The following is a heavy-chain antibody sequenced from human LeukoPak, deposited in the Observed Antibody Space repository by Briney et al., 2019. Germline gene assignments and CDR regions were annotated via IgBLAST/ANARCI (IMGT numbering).Heavy chain of an antibody. CDR3: ASASTVTTSDY. V-gene: IGHV4-34*01. D-gene: IGHD4-17*01. CDR1: GGSFSGYY. Sequence: SETLSLTCAVYGGSFSGYYWSWIRQPPGKGLEWIGEINHSGSTNYNPSLKSRVTISVDTSKNPFSLKLSSVTAADTAVYYCASASTVTTSDYWGQGALVTVSS. CDR2: INHSGST. J-gene: IGHJ4*02.